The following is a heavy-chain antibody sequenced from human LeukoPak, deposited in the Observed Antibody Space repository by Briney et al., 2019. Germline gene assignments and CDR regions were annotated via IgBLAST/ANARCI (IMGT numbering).Heavy chain of an antibody. CDR1: GASLSSITYS. J-gene: IGHJ5*02. V-gene: IGHV4-39*01. Sequence: SETLSHTCTVSGASLSSITYSWGWIRQPPGKGLQCIGSSYYSGSTDYHPSLKSRVRIFVDTSKNKLCLYLSSVSTADTAVYYCARRDSGSYYGKHWVEPWGQGTLVTVSS. D-gene: IGHD1-26*01. CDR3: ARRDSGSYYGKHWVEP. CDR2: SYYSGST.